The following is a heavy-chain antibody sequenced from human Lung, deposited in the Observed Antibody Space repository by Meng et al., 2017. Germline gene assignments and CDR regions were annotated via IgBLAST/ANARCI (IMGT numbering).Heavy chain of an antibody. D-gene: IGHD4-11*01. J-gene: IGHJ4*02. Sequence: QGQLQQWGAGLLKPSQTLSLTCVVSGGSFSDYYWSWIRQPPGKGLEWIGEINHSGSTNYNPSLVSRATISVDTSQNNLSLKLSSVTAADSAVYYCARGPTTMAHDFDYWGQGTLVTVSS. CDR3: ARGPTTMAHDFDY. V-gene: IGHV4-34*01. CDR1: GGSFSDYY. CDR2: INHSGST.